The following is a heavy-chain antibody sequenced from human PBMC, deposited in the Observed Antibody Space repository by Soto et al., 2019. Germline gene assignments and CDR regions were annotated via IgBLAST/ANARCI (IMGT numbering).Heavy chain of an antibody. CDR2: INSDGSST. CDR3: ARMTKVTSFDD. D-gene: IGHD4-17*01. J-gene: IGHJ4*02. Sequence: EVQLVESGGGLVQPGGSLRLSCAASGFTFSSYWMHWVRQAPGKGLVWVSRINSDGSSTSYAASGKGRFTISRDNAKNTMDLQMTSLRAEDKAVYYCARMTKVTSFDDWGQGTLVTVSS. CDR1: GFTFSSYW. V-gene: IGHV3-74*01.